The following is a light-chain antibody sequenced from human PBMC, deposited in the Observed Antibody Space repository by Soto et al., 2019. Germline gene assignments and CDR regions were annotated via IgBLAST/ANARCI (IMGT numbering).Light chain of an antibody. Sequence: EIVLTQSPGTLSLSPGERATPSCRASQSVFSSYLAWYQQKPGQAPRLLIYGASSRATGIPDRFSGSGSGTNFTLNHSRLEPEDFAVYYCQQYGSSPLTFGGGTKVEIK. CDR3: QQYGSSPLT. V-gene: IGKV3-20*01. CDR1: QSVFSSY. J-gene: IGKJ4*01. CDR2: GAS.